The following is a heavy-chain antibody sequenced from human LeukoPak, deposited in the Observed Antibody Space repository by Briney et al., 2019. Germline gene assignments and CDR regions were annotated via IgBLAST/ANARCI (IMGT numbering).Heavy chain of an antibody. CDR3: AREGMASAFDV. Sequence: SVKVSCKASGGNFNTYAISWVRQAPGQGREWMGGIIPIFGTGNYAQKFQGRVTITADKSTNTAYMELSSLKSEDTAVYYCAREGMASAFDVWGQGTVVTVSS. J-gene: IGHJ3*01. CDR2: IIPIFGTG. V-gene: IGHV1-69*06. D-gene: IGHD5-24*01. CDR1: GGNFNTYA.